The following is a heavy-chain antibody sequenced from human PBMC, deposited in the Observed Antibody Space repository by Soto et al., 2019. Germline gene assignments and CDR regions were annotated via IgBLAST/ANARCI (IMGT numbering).Heavy chain of an antibody. J-gene: IGHJ4*02. CDR3: ARWQGYTYGDY. CDR1: GGSIRSGDHY. V-gene: IGHV4-31*03. Sequence: QVQLQESGPGLVKPSQTLSLTCTVSGGSIRSGDHYWTWIRQHPGKGLEYIGYIYFSGSTYYHPSLTSRVTRSIDTSANQFSLRLSSVTAADTAVYYCARWQGYTYGDYWGQGTLVTVSA. CDR2: IYFSGST. D-gene: IGHD5-18*01.